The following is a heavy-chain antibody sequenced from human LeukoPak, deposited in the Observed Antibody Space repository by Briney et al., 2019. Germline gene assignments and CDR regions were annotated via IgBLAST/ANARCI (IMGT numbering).Heavy chain of an antibody. V-gene: IGHV3-30*04. CDR3: ARDQGATLVRGVTPYLDY. Sequence: GGSLRLSCDASGFTFTSYAMHCVRHAPGKGLEWVSIISYDGSDEKFADSVKGRVTIPRDNAKNMVFLQMNSLRTEDTAVYYCARDQGATLVRGVTPYLDYWGQGTLVSVSS. D-gene: IGHD3-10*01. CDR1: GFTFTSYA. J-gene: IGHJ4*02. CDR2: ISYDGSDE.